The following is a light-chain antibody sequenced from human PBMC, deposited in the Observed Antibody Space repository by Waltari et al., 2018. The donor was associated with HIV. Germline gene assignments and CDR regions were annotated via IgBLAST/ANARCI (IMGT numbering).Light chain of an antibody. CDR2: EVS. V-gene: IGLV2-14*01. CDR1: SSHIGGSYRF. Sequence: QSALTQPASVSGSPGQSITLSCTGTSSHIGGSYRFVSWYQQHPANVPKLIIFEVSNRPSGVSNRFSGSKSANTASLTISGLQPEDEADYYCSSYTSSHIVIFGGGTKVTVL. CDR3: SSYTSSHIVI. J-gene: IGLJ2*01.